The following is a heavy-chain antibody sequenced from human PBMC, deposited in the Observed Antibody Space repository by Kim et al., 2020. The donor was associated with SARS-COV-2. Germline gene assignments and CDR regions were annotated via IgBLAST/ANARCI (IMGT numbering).Heavy chain of an antibody. CDR3: ARGPWGPNWFDT. J-gene: IGHJ5*02. V-gene: IGHV3-53*01. D-gene: IGHD7-27*01. Sequence: YYADSVGGRFTVSRDSSKNSMYLQMNILTAEDTAVYYCARGPWGPNWFDTWGQGTLVTVSS.